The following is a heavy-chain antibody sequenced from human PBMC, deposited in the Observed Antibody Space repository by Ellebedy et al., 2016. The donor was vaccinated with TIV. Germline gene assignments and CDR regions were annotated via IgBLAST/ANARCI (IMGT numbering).Heavy chain of an antibody. Sequence: GESLKISXAASGCSLSNSFTSWIRQAPGKGLEWASTLTADGRSTYFADSVKGRFTISRDNSKNTVYLQMNSLRSEDTAVYYCRPGHYSDAWGQGTLVTVSS. CDR1: GCSLSNSF. CDR3: RPGHYSDA. J-gene: IGHJ4*02. V-gene: IGHV3-23*01. CDR2: LTADGRST.